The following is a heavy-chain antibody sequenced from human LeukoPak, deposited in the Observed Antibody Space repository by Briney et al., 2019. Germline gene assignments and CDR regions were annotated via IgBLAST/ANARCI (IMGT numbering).Heavy chain of an antibody. J-gene: IGHJ4*02. V-gene: IGHV3-21*01. CDR2: ISVRSNYI. CDR3: VRLRRNGDTSGFYYYYDF. Sequence: AGGSLRLSCLASGYTFSSYSINWVRQAPGKGLEWVSSISVRSNYIYYADSVRGRFRISRDDARDSLYLQMNSLRAEDTAVYYCVRLRRNGDTSGFYYYYDFWGQGTLVTVSS. D-gene: IGHD3-22*01. CDR1: GYTFSSYS.